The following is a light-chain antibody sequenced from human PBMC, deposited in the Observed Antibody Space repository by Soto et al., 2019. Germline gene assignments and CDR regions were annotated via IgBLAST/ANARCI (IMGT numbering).Light chain of an antibody. J-gene: IGKJ1*01. Sequence: EIVLTQCPVTLSLSRGERATLSCRSSQSISSTYLTWYHQRPGQAPRLLIYDASRRATGIPDRFSGSGSGTDFSLTISRLEPEDFAVYYCQHYDSARWTFGLGTKVDIK. CDR3: QHYDSARWT. V-gene: IGKV3-20*01. CDR2: DAS. CDR1: QSISSTY.